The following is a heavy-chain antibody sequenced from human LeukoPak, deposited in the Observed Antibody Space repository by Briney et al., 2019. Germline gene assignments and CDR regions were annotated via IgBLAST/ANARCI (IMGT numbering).Heavy chain of an antibody. D-gene: IGHD5-24*01. Sequence: ASVKVSCKASGYTFTDYSMHWVRQAPGQGLEWMGWINPNSGGTKYAQKFQGRVTMTRDTSISTGYMEVSRLTSDDTAVYYCAKGVDGYINNYFDYWGQGTLVTVSS. CDR3: AKGVDGYINNYFDY. J-gene: IGHJ4*02. V-gene: IGHV1-2*02. CDR2: INPNSGGT. CDR1: GYTFTDYS.